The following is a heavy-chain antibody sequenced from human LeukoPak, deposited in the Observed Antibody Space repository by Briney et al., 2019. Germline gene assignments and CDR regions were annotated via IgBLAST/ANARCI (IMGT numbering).Heavy chain of an antibody. J-gene: IGHJ3*01. Sequence: SETLSLTCTVSGGPISSSSYYWSWIRQPPGKGLEWIAYVYYTGRTLYNPSLESRVTISVDTSKTQISLKLTSVTAADTAVYYCARHMSVSYDAFDLWGRGTPVTVSS. CDR3: ARHMSVSYDAFDL. CDR2: VYYTGRT. D-gene: IGHD3-10*01. CDR1: GGPISSSSYY. V-gene: IGHV4-61*05.